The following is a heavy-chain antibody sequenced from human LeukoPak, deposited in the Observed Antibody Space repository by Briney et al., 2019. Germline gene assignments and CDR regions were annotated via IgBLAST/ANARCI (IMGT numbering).Heavy chain of an antibody. D-gene: IGHD2-15*01. Sequence: SETLSLTCTVSGGSISSYYWSWIRQPPGKGLEWIGYVYYSGSTSYNPSLNSRVTMSVDTSKNQFSLKLSSVTATDTAVYYCARYFCSGGRCSHFDYWGQGTLVTVSS. CDR3: ARYFCSGGRCSHFDY. J-gene: IGHJ4*02. CDR2: VYYSGST. CDR1: GGSISSYY. V-gene: IGHV4-59*08.